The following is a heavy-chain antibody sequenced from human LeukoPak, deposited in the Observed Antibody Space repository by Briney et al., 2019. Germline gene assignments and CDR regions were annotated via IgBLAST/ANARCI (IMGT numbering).Heavy chain of an antibody. CDR3: AREYNSLDY. CDR2: ISYDGSNK. V-gene: IGHV3-30*03. Sequence: GGSLRLSCAASGFTFSSYGIHWVRQAPGKGLEWVAVISYDGSNKYYADSVKGRFTISRDNSKNTLYLQMNSLRAQDTAVYYCAREYNSLDYWGQGTLVTVST. D-gene: IGHD1-14*01. J-gene: IGHJ4*02. CDR1: GFTFSSYG.